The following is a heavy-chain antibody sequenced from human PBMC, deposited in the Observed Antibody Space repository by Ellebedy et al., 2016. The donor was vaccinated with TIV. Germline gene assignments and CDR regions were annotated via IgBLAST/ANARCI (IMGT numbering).Heavy chain of an antibody. CDR2: ISNNGGST. V-gene: IGHV3-64*01. Sequence: PGGSLRLSCAAYGFTFSSYAMHWVSQATGKGLEYVSAISNNGGSTYYANSVKGRFTISRVNSKNTLYLQMGSLRAEDMAVYYCARASSGWYEGTGAFDIWGQGTMVTVSS. D-gene: IGHD6-19*01. CDR3: ARASSGWYEGTGAFDI. CDR1: GFTFSSYA. J-gene: IGHJ3*02.